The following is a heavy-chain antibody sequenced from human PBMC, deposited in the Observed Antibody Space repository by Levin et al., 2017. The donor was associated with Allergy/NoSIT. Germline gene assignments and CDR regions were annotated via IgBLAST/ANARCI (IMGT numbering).Heavy chain of an antibody. CDR2: IYYSGST. D-gene: IGHD4-17*01. CDR3: ARARADYGDYVRAFDI. Sequence: SETLSLTCTVSGGSISSGDYYWSWIRQPPGTGLEWIGYIYYSGSTYYNPSLKSRVTISVDTSKNQFSLKLSSVTAADTAVYYCARARADYGDYVRAFDIWGQGTMVTVSS. CDR1: GGSISSGDYY. V-gene: IGHV4-30-4*01. J-gene: IGHJ3*02.